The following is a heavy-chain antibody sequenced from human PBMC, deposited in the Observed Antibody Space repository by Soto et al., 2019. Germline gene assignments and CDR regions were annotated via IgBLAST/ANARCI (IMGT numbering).Heavy chain of an antibody. J-gene: IGHJ6*02. CDR1: GGSFSGYY. Sequence: PSETLSLTCAVYGGSFSGYYWSWIRQPPGKGLEWIGEINHSGSTNYNPSLKSRVTISVDTSKNQFSLKLSSVTAADTAVYYCAPIRSGSYYPPHGMDVWGQGTTVTSP. V-gene: IGHV4-34*01. D-gene: IGHD1-26*01. CDR2: INHSGST. CDR3: APIRSGSYYPPHGMDV.